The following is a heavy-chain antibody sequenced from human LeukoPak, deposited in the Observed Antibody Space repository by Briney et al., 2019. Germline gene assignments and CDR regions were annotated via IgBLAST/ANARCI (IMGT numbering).Heavy chain of an antibody. CDR3: ARGRGDY. V-gene: IGHV4-34*01. Sequence: PSETLSLTCAVYGGSFSGYYWSWIRQPPGKGLEWIGEINHSGSTNYNPSLKSRATISVDTSKNQFYLKLSSVTAADTAVYYCARGRGDYWGQGTLVTVSS. CDR2: INHSGST. CDR1: GGSFSGYY. J-gene: IGHJ4*02.